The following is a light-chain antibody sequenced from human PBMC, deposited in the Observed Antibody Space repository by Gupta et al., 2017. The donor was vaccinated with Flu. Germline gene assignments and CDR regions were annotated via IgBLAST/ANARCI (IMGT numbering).Light chain of an antibody. CDR2: DAS. V-gene: IGKV1-39*01. CDR1: QNIRNY. J-gene: IGKJ1*01. Sequence: DIQMTQSPSSLSASVGDRVTITCRASQNIRNYLNWYQQKPGKAPKILISDASSLRSGVPSRFSGSGSGTDFTLIIRSLEPEDFAAYYCQQSDSVPWTFGQGTKVEIK. CDR3: QQSDSVPWT.